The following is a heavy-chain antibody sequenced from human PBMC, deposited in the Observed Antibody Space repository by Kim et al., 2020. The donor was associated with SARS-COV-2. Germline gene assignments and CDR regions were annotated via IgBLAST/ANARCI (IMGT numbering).Heavy chain of an antibody. CDR2: INIDGGTT. V-gene: IGHV3-74*01. Sequence: GGSLRLSCAVSGFTFSSYWMHWVRQAPGKGLGWVSRINIDGGTTSYADPFKGRFTISRDNAKSTLYLQMTSLRAEDPAVYYCASRPYTGTYYYFDYWGQG. CDR3: ASRPYTGTYYYFDY. D-gene: IGHD1-26*01. CDR1: GFTFSSYW. J-gene: IGHJ4*02.